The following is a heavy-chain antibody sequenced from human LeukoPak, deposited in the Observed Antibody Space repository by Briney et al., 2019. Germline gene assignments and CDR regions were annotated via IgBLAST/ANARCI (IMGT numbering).Heavy chain of an antibody. CDR1: GGSFSGYY. J-gene: IGHJ1*01. V-gene: IGHV4-34*01. CDR3: ARGLRIAVAGTRYFQH. Sequence: SETLSLTCAVYGGSFSGYYWSWIRQPPGKGLEWIGEINHSGSTNYNPSLKSRVTISVDTSKNQFSLKLSSVTAADTAVYYCARGLRIAVAGTRYFQHWGQGTLVTGSS. CDR2: INHSGST. D-gene: IGHD6-19*01.